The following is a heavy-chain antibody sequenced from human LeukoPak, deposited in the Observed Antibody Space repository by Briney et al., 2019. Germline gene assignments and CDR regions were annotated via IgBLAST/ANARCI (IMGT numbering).Heavy chain of an antibody. CDR2: IYYSGST. J-gene: IGHJ6*03. CDR3: AREGLLEYLWDYYYMGV. V-gene: IGHV4-59*01. D-gene: IGHD3-3*01. Sequence: PSETLSLTCTVSGGSISSYYWSWIRQPPGKGLGWIGYIYYSGSTNYNPSLKSRVTISVDTSKNQFSLKLSSVTAADTAVYYCAREGLLEYLWDYYYMGVWGKGTTVTVSS. CDR1: GGSISSYY.